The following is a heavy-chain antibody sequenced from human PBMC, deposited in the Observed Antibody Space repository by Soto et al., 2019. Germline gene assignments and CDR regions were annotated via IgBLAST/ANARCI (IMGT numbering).Heavy chain of an antibody. Sequence: GGSLRLSCAASGFTFSSYAMHWVRQAPGKGLEWVAVISYDGSNKYYADSVKGRFTISRDNSKNTLYLQMNSLRAEDTAVYYCAGGYSYHAIDYWGQGTLVTVSS. CDR2: ISYDGSNK. D-gene: IGHD5-18*01. CDR3: AGGYSYHAIDY. V-gene: IGHV3-30-3*01. J-gene: IGHJ4*02. CDR1: GFTFSSYA.